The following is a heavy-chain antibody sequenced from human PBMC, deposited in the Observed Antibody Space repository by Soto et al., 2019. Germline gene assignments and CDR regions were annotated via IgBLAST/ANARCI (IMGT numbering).Heavy chain of an antibody. Sequence: PGGSLRLSCAASGFTFSSYAMHWVRQAPGKGLEWVAVISYDGSNKYYADSVKGRFTISRDNSKNTLYLQMNSLRAEDTAVYYCRKGETDSGDLRGRYWGQGTLVTVSS. V-gene: IGHV3-30-3*01. J-gene: IGHJ4*02. D-gene: IGHD4-17*01. CDR2: ISYDGSNK. CDR3: RKGETDSGDLRGRY. CDR1: GFTFSSYA.